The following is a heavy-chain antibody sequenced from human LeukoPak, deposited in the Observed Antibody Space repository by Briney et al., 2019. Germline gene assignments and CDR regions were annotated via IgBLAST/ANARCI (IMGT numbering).Heavy chain of an antibody. CDR2: INPNTGGT. CDR3: ASGTYRVLQH. V-gene: IGHV1-2*02. Sequence: GASVMVSCKASGYTFTGYYMYWVRQAPGQGLEWMGWINPNTGGTNYAQKFQGRVTMTRDTSISTAYMELSGLKSDDTAVYYCASGTYRVLQHWGQGTLVTVSS. J-gene: IGHJ1*01. D-gene: IGHD1-14*01. CDR1: GYTFTGYY.